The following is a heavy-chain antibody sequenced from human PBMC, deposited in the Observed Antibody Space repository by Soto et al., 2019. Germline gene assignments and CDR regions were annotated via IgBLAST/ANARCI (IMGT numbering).Heavy chain of an antibody. J-gene: IGHJ4*02. CDR1: GFTFSSYA. CDR3: ALLENY. CDR2: ISYDGSKK. V-gene: IGHV3-30*14. Sequence: QVQLVESGGGVVQPGRSLRLSCAASGFTFSSYAMHWVRQAPGKGLEWVAVISYDGSKKYYADSVKGRFTISRDNSKNTLYVLMNSLRPEDTAVYYCALLENYWGQGTLVTVSS.